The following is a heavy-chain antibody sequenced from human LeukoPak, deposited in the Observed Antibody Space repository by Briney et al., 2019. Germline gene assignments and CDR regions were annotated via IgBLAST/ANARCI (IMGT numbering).Heavy chain of an antibody. CDR2: INEDGSTT. CDR3: VRDLGGRSGH. D-gene: IGHD1-26*01. V-gene: IGHV3-74*01. J-gene: IGHJ4*02. Sequence: SGGSLRLSCAASGFTFSHFWMHWVRQAPGKGLVWVSRINEDGSTTNYADSVKGRSTIFRDNAKNTLYLQMNSLRAEDTAVYYCVRDLGGRSGHWGQGTLVTVSS. CDR1: GFTFSHFW.